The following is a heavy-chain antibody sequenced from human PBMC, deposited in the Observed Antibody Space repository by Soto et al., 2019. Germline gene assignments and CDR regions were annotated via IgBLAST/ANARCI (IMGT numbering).Heavy chain of an antibody. CDR2: VSSDGSNK. CDR3: ARGAITVLRGVDY. Sequence: QVHLEESGGGVVHPGRSLRLSCAASGFTFNTYAVHWVRQAPGKGLEWVAVVSSDGSNKYYSDSVKGRFSISRDNSNNTLSLQMNSLRTEDTAVYYCARGAITVLRGVDYWGREPWSPSPQ. D-gene: IGHD3-10*01. CDR1: GFTFNTYA. J-gene: IGHJ4*02. V-gene: IGHV3-30*04.